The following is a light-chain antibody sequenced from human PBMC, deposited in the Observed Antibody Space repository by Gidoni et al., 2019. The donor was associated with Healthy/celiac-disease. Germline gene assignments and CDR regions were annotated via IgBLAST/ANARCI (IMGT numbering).Light chain of an antibody. CDR2: DAS. CDR1: QDISNY. Sequence: DIQMTQSPSSLSASVGDRVTITCQASQDISNYFNWYQQKPGKAPKLLIYDASNLETGVPSRFSGSGSGTDFTFTISSLQPEDIATYYCQQYDNLALTFXGXTKVEIK. CDR3: QQYDNLALT. V-gene: IGKV1-33*01. J-gene: IGKJ4*01.